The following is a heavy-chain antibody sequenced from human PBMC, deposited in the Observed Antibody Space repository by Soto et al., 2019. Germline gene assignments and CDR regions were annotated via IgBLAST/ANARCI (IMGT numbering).Heavy chain of an antibody. V-gene: IGHV2-26*01. CDR3: ARILPDGSGSYSIFDY. CDR1: GFSLSNARMG. CDR2: IFSNDEK. J-gene: IGHJ4*02. Sequence: QVTLKESGPVLVKPTETLTLTCTVSGFSLSNARMGVSWIRQPPGKALEWLAHIFSNDEKSYSTSLKSRLTISKDTSNSQVVLTMTNMDPVDTATYYCARILPDGSGSYSIFDYWGQGTLVTVSS. D-gene: IGHD3-10*01.